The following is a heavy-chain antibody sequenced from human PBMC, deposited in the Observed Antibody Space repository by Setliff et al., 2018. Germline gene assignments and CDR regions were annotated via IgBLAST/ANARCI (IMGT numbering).Heavy chain of an antibody. V-gene: IGHV3-53*01. D-gene: IGHD3-10*01. CDR1: GFTVSSND. Sequence: GSLRLSCAASGFTVSSNDMSWVRQAPGKGLEWIALLYGGGNTFYADSVKGRFTISGDSSKNAVYLQMNSLRADDTAVYYCRQWFGELSGDYWGPGTLVTVSS. J-gene: IGHJ4*02. CDR3: RQWFGELSGDY. CDR2: LYGGGNT.